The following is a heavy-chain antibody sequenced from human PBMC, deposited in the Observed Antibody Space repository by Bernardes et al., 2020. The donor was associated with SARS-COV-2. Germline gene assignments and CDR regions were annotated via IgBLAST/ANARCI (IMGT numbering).Heavy chain of an antibody. J-gene: IGHJ4*01. Sequence: GGSLRLSCAASGFTFNNHGMHWVRQAPGKGLEWVAFISYEGSITKYAESVKGRFTISRDHSKNTLYLQMDSLRAEDTAVYYCAKDPRVFLITLGKSMFHFDSWGRGTLVTVSS. CDR2: ISYEGSIT. CDR1: GFTFNNHG. V-gene: IGHV3-30*18. CDR3: AKDPRVFLITLGKSMFHFDS. D-gene: IGHD3-16*01.